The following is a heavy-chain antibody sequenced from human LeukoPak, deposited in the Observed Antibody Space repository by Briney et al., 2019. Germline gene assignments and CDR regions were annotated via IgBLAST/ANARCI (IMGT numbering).Heavy chain of an antibody. Sequence: SQTLSLTCAISGDSVSSNSAAWNWIRQSPSRGLEWLGRTYYGSKWYNDYAVSVKSRITINPDTSKNQFSLQLNSVTPEDTAVYYCARAGAVAFYNWFDPWGQGTLVTVSS. CDR2: TYYGSKWYN. CDR1: GDSVSSNSAA. V-gene: IGHV6-1*01. D-gene: IGHD6-19*01. J-gene: IGHJ5*02. CDR3: ARAGAVAFYNWFDP.